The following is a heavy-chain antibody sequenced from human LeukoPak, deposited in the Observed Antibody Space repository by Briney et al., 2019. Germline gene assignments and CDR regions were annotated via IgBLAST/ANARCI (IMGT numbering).Heavy chain of an antibody. CDR2: IYYSGST. CDR1: GVSISSGGYY. V-gene: IGHV4-31*03. CDR3: ARDRGPYSGYDSYYFDY. Sequence: SQTLSLTCTVSGVSISSGGYYWSWIRQHPGKGLEWIGYIYYSGSTYYNPSLKSRVTISVDTSKNQFSLKLSSVTAADTAVYYCARDRGPYSGYDSYYFDYWGQGTLVTVSS. D-gene: IGHD5-12*01. J-gene: IGHJ4*02.